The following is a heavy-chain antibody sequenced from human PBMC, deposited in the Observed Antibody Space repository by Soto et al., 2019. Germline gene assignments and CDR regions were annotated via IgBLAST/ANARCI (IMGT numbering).Heavy chain of an antibody. D-gene: IGHD3-10*01. J-gene: IGHJ4*02. CDR1: GGSISSDY. CDR2: IHSGST. Sequence: QVQLQESGPGLVKPSGTLSLTCTVSGGSISSDYWNWIRQPPGQGLEWIGYIHSGSTNYNASLRSRVTISVDTPKHQFSLKLSSVTAADTAVYFCARHDGSRSTDYWGQGTLVTVSS. CDR3: ARHDGSRSTDY. V-gene: IGHV4-59*08.